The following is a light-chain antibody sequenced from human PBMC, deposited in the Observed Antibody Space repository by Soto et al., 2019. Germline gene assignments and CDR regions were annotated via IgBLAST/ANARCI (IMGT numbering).Light chain of an antibody. CDR1: SSDVGGYDY. J-gene: IGLJ1*01. V-gene: IGLV2-14*01. Sequence: QSVLTQPASVSGSPGQSITISCTGTSSDVGGYDYVSWYQQHPGKAPQVMIYDVNTRPSGVSNRFSGSKSGNTASLTISGLQAEDEADYYCSSFTTSSYTRSNAYVFGTGTQLTVL. CDR3: SSFTTSSYTRSNAYV. CDR2: DVN.